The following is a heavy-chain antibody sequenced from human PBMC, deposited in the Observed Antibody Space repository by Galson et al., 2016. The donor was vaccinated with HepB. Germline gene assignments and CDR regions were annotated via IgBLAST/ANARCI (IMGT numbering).Heavy chain of an antibody. CDR3: AHKPSGLGAFAI. Sequence: PALVKPTQTLTLTCTFSGFSLSDSGVGVGWIRQPPGEALEWLALISWDDDKYYSPSLRSRLTITKDTPKHQVVLTMTNMGPVDTATFFCAHKPSGLGAFAIWGQGAMVTVSS. V-gene: IGHV2-5*02. D-gene: IGHD6-6*01. CDR2: ISWDDDK. J-gene: IGHJ3*02. CDR1: GFSLSDSGVG.